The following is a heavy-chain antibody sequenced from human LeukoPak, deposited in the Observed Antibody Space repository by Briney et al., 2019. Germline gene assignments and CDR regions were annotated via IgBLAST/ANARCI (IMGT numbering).Heavy chain of an antibody. J-gene: IGHJ6*03. V-gene: IGHV1-2*02. CDR3: ATGDINTLPDRYYFYMDV. D-gene: IGHD2-15*01. CDR2: INPHSGGT. CDR1: GYTFTDYF. Sequence: ASVKVSCKASGYTFTDYFMHWVRQAPGQGLEWMGWINPHSGGTNYAQKFQGRVTMTEDTSTDTAYMELSSLRSEDTAVYYCATGDINTLPDRYYFYMDVWGKGTTVTVSS.